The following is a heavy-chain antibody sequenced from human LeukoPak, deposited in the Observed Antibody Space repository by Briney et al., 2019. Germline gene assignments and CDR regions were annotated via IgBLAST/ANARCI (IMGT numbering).Heavy chain of an antibody. V-gene: IGHV3-30*02. Sequence: GGSLRLSCAASGFTFSSYGMHWVRQAPGKGLEWVAFIRYDGSNKYYADSVKGRFTISRDNSKNTLYLQMNSLRAEDTAVYYCASTASIHDYFDYWGQGTLVTVSS. CDR2: IRYDGSNK. CDR3: ASTASIHDYFDY. CDR1: GFTFSSYG. D-gene: IGHD2/OR15-2a*01. J-gene: IGHJ4*02.